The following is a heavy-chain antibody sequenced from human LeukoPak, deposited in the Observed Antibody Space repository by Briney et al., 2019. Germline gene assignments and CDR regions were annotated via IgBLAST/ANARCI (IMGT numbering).Heavy chain of an antibody. V-gene: IGHV5-51*01. CDR1: GYSFTSYW. Sequence: HGESLKISCKGSGYSFTSYWIGWVRQMPGKGLEWMGIIYPGDSDTRYSPSFQGQVTISADKSISTAYLQWSGLKASDIAIYYCARLVDTSMARFDYWGQGTPVTVSS. D-gene: IGHD5-18*01. CDR2: IYPGDSDT. J-gene: IGHJ4*02. CDR3: ARLVDTSMARFDY.